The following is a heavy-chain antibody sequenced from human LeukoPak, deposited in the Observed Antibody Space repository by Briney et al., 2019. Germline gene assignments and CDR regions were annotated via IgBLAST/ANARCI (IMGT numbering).Heavy chain of an antibody. CDR1: GYTFTSYD. D-gene: IGHD3-10*01. Sequence: GASVKVSCKASGYTFTSYDINWVRQATGQGLEWMGWMNPNSGNTGYAQKFQGRVTMTRNTSISTAYMELSSLRSEDTAVYYCARGRYYGSRSYCAFDIWGQGTMVTVSS. CDR2: MNPNSGNT. V-gene: IGHV1-8*01. CDR3: ARGRYYGSRSYCAFDI. J-gene: IGHJ3*02.